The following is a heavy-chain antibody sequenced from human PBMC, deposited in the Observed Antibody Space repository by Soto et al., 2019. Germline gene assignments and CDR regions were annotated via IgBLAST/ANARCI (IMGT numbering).Heavy chain of an antibody. V-gene: IGHV4-31*03. CDR1: CGSIGDVGYH. CDR2: IYYSGSA. Sequence: SLTMRLTSTVMCGSIGDVGYHRIRIRKNPGKDHEWIGYIYYSGSASYNPSLKSRVTISVYTSKSQFSLKLTSVTAADTAVYYCATPLGPYNSSGYNLAYWAQGTLLTVSS. D-gene: IGHD3-22*01. CDR3: ATPLGPYNSSGYNLAY. J-gene: IGHJ4*02.